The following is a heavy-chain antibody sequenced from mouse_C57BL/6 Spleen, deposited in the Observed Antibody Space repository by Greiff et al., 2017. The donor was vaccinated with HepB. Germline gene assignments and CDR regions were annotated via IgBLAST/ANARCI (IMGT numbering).Heavy chain of an antibody. V-gene: IGHV5-4*03. D-gene: IGHD2-4*01. Sequence: EVMLVESGGGLVKPGGSLKLSCAASGFTFSSYAMSWVRQTPEKRLEWVATISDGGSYTYYPDNVKGRFTISRDNAKNNLYLQMSHLKSEDTAMYYCARGGYYDYDGYAMDYWGQRTSVTVSS. CDR1: GFTFSSYA. CDR3: ARGGYYDYDGYAMDY. CDR2: ISDGGSYT. J-gene: IGHJ4*01.